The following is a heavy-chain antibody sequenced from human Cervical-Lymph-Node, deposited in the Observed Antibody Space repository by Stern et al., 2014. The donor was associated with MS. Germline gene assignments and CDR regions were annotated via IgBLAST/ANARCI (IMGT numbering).Heavy chain of an antibody. CDR3: ARSNYCSGGSCYYYYGMDV. J-gene: IGHJ6*02. V-gene: IGHV1-2*02. Sequence: VQLVQSGAEVKKPGASVKVSCKVSGYTFTGYYMHWVRKAPGKGLEWIGTINPNSDGINYAQKFQGRVTMTRDTSIITAYMELSRLRSDDTAVYYCARSNYCSGGSCYYYYGMDVWGQETTVTVSS. CDR1: GYTFTGYY. D-gene: IGHD2-15*01. CDR2: INPNSDGI.